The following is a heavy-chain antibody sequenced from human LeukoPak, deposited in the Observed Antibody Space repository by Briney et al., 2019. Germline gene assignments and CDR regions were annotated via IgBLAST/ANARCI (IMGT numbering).Heavy chain of an antibody. CDR1: VFTFSRYA. J-gene: IGHJ4*02. CDR2: LTNNGANT. CDR3: AKGTLGSCPGPRCYPLDS. V-gene: IGHV3-23*01. D-gene: IGHD2-15*01. Sequence: GGSLRLSCAASVFTFSRYAMNWVRQAPEKGLEWISILTNNGANTWYADSVKGRFTISRDNSKNTLYLQMNSLRAEDTAIYYCAKGTLGSCPGPRCYPLDSWGQGTLVTVSS.